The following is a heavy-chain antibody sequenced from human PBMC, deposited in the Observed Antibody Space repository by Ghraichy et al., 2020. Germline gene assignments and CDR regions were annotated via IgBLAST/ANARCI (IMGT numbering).Heavy chain of an antibody. CDR1: GYTFTRYP. V-gene: IGHV1-3*01. CDR3: ARDLVAAGNHVWDIIYQYYYGMDV. Sequence: ASVKVSCKASGYTFTRYPIHWVRQAPGQRLEWMGWINVGDGNTKYSQKFQGRVTITRDTSASTAYMELSSLRSEDTAVYYCARDLVAAGNHVWDIIYQYYYGMDVWGQGTTVTVSS. CDR2: INVGDGNT. J-gene: IGHJ6*02. D-gene: IGHD6-13*01.